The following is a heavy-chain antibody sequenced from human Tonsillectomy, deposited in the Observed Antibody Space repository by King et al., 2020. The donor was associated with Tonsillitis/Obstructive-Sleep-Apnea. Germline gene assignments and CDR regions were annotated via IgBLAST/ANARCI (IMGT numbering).Heavy chain of an antibody. CDR1: GFTFSNAW. CDR2: IKRKTDGGTT. V-gene: IGHV3-15*01. CDR3: TTDLGYYYAPFPAPDI. D-gene: IGHD3-10*01. J-gene: IGHJ3*02. Sequence: VQLVESGGGLVKPGGSLRLFFAASGFTFSNAWRSWGRQAPGKGLEWVGRIKRKTDGGTTDYAAAVKGRLTISRDDSKNTRYLQMNSLKTEDTAVYYCTTDLGYYYAPFPAPDIWGQGTMVTVSS.